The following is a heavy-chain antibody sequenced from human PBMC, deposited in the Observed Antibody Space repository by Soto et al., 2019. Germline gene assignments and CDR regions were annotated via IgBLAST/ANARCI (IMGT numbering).Heavy chain of an antibody. CDR1: GGTFSSYA. CDR2: IIPIFGTA. Sequence: QVQLVQSGAEVKKPGSSVKVSCKASGGTFSSYAISWVRQAPGQGLEWMGGIIPIFGTANYAQKFQGRVTITADESMSTAYMELSSLRSEGTAVYYCARAHIHDYGAPGWADIWGQGTMVTVSS. D-gene: IGHD4-17*01. V-gene: IGHV1-69*01. J-gene: IGHJ3*02. CDR3: ARAHIHDYGAPGWADI.